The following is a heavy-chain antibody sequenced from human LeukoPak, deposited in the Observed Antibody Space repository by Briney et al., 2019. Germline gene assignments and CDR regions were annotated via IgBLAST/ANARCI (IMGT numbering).Heavy chain of an antibody. CDR1: GGSIGSGYY. J-gene: IGHJ4*02. Sequence: SETLSLTCTVSGGSIGSGYYWAWFRQPPGKGLEWIGSIHYGGTTHYNPSLQSRVTISADTSKNQFALDLRSVTAADTAVYYCTRDIGDFVSDFWGQGTLVTVSS. V-gene: IGHV4-39*02. CDR2: IHYGGTT. D-gene: IGHD2-21*02. CDR3: TRDIGDFVSDF.